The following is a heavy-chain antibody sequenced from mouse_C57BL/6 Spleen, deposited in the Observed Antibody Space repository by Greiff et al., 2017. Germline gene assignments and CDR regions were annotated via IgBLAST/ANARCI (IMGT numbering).Heavy chain of an antibody. D-gene: IGHD2-4*01. CDR1: GYTFTSYW. CDR2: IDPSDSYT. J-gene: IGHJ4*01. Sequence: QVQLQQPGAELVRPGTSVKLSCKASGYTFTSYWMHWVKQRPGQGLEWIGVIDPSDSYTNYNQKFKGKATLTVDTSSSTAYMQLSSLTSEDSAVYYCARRIYYDYGGAMDDWGQGTSVTVSS. V-gene: IGHV1-59*01. CDR3: ARRIYYDYGGAMDD.